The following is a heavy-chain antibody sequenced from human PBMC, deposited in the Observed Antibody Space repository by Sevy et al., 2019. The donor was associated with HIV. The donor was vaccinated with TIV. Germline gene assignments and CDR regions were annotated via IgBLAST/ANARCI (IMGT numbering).Heavy chain of an antibody. Sequence: GGSLRLSCAVSGFMFDAYAMHWVRQSPGKGLEWVSSISWNGENMGYADFVKGRFTISRDNSKNTLYLQMNSLRAEDTAVYYCAFGGFPYYYDSSGYYEFDYWGQGTLVTVSS. V-gene: IGHV3-9*01. CDR3: AFGGFPYYYDSSGYYEFDY. D-gene: IGHD3-22*01. CDR1: GFMFDAYA. CDR2: ISWNGENM. J-gene: IGHJ4*02.